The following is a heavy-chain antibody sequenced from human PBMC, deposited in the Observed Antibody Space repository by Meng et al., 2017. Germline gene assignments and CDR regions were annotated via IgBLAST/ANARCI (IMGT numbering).Heavy chain of an antibody. CDR3: ARDDYSNYLPFDY. D-gene: IGHD4-11*01. J-gene: IGHJ4*02. V-gene: IGHV1-69*01. CDR2: IIPIFGTA. CDR1: GGTFSSYA. Sequence: QVPLGHAGAEVKKAGSSVKVSCKASGGTFSSYAISWVRQAPGQGLEWMGGIIPIFGTANYAQKFQGRVTITADESTSTAYMELSSLRSEDTAVYYCARDDYSNYLPFDYWGQGTLVTVSS.